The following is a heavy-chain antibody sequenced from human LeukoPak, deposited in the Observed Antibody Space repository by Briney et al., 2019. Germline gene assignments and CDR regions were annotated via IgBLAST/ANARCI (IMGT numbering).Heavy chain of an antibody. Sequence: GGSLRLSCAASGFTFSSYAMSWVRQAPGEGLEWVSAISGSGGSTYYADSVKGRFTISRDNSKNTLYLQMNSLRAEDTAVYYCAKDGVYDFWSGYYLDYWGQGTLVTVSS. V-gene: IGHV3-23*01. CDR1: GFTFSSYA. J-gene: IGHJ4*02. CDR3: AKDGVYDFWSGYYLDY. D-gene: IGHD3-3*01. CDR2: ISGSGGST.